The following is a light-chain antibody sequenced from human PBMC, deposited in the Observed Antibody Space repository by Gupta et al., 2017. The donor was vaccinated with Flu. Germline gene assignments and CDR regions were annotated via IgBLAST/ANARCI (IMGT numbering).Light chain of an antibody. CDR1: TGTVTRGYY. CDR3: LLSSGGAWV. Sequence: QTVVTQEPSLTVSPGGTVTLTCASSTGTVTRGYYPNWFQTKPGQAPRALIFIADNRHSWTPDRFSGSIVGGKAVLTVSGVQPDDEADYYCLLSSGGAWVFGGGTKLIV. V-gene: IGLV7-43*01. J-gene: IGLJ3*02. CDR2: IAD.